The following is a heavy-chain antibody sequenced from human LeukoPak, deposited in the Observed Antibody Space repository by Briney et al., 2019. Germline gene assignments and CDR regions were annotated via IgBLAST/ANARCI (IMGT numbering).Heavy chain of an antibody. CDR3: ARDGTCSSTSCLRGDYYYMDV. Sequence: SQTLSLTCTVSGGSISGGTYYWSWIRQPAGKGLEWIGRIYTSGSTNYNPFLKSRVTISVDTSKNQFSLKLSSVTAADTAVYYCARDGTCSSTSCLRGDYYYMDVWGKGTTVTVSS. J-gene: IGHJ6*03. CDR1: GGSISGGTYY. CDR2: IYTSGST. D-gene: IGHD2-2*01. V-gene: IGHV4-61*02.